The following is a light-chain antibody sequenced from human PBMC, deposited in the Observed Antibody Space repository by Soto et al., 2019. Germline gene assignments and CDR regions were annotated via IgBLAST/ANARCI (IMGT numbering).Light chain of an antibody. V-gene: IGKV3-20*01. CDR1: QSVSAGY. J-gene: IGKJ1*01. CDR2: GAS. CDR3: QQYGSSPT. Sequence: EIVLTQSPGTLSLSPGERATLSCRASQSVSAGYFAWYQQKPGQAPRLLIYGASSRVSGIPDRFSGSGSGTDFTLPISRLEAGDFGVYYCQQYGSSPTFGQGTKVEIK.